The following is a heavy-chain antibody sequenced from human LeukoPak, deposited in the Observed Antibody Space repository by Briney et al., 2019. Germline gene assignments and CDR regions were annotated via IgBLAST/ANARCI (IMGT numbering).Heavy chain of an antibody. D-gene: IGHD1-26*01. J-gene: IGHJ5*02. V-gene: IGHV1-18*01. CDR3: ARGGSYYAWFDP. Sequence: ASVTVSFKASGYTFTNYGITWVRQAPGQGLEWMGWISAYNGDTNYAQKLQGRVTMTTDTSTSTAYMELRSLRSDDTAVYYCARGGSYYAWFDPWGQGTLVTVSS. CDR2: ISAYNGDT. CDR1: GYTFTNYG.